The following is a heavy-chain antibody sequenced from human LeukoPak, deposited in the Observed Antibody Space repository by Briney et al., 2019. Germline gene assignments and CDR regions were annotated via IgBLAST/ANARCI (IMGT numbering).Heavy chain of an antibody. CDR3: ARDREGSSSWFGWFDP. J-gene: IGHJ5*02. D-gene: IGHD6-13*01. CDR2: ITGDGITT. V-gene: IGHV3-74*01. Sequence: GGSLRLSCAASEFTFSNFAMSWVRQTPGKGLVWVSLITGDGITTDYADSVKGRFTISRDNAKNTLYLQMNSLRADDTAVYYCARDREGSSSWFGWFDPWGQGTLVTVSS. CDR1: EFTFSNFA.